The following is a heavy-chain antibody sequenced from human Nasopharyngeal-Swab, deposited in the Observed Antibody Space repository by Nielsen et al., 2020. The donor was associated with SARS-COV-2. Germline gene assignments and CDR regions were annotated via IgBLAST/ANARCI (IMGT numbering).Heavy chain of an antibody. CDR2: ISSSSSTI. V-gene: IGHV3-48*02. J-gene: IGHJ4*02. Sequence: GGSLRLSCAASGFTFSSYNMNWVRQAPGKGLEWVSYISSSSSTIYYADSVKGRFTISRDNAKNSLYLQMNSLRDEDTAVYYCARDRAPYCGGDCYSLNYWGQGTLVTVSS. D-gene: IGHD2-21*02. CDR3: ARDRAPYCGGDCYSLNY. CDR1: GFTFSSYN.